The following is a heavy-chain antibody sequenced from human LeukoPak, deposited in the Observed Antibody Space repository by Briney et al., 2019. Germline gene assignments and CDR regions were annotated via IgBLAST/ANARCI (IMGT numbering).Heavy chain of an antibody. Sequence: GGSLRLSCAASGFTFSNYWMNWVRQVPGKGLEWVATIKQDGGERYYMDSVEGRFTISRDNGKTSVYLQMNSLRADDTAVYYCARSRAAVVMGELIPSFYYGMDVWGQGTTVTVSS. CDR2: IKQDGGER. D-gene: IGHD3-16*01. V-gene: IGHV3-7*03. CDR1: GFTFSNYW. CDR3: ARSRAAVVMGELIPSFYYGMDV. J-gene: IGHJ6*02.